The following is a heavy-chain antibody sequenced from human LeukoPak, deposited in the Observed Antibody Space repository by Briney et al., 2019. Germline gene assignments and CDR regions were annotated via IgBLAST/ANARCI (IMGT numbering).Heavy chain of an antibody. CDR2: ISRSSRYI. CDR1: GFTFSSYS. CDR3: ARDQFDAFDI. J-gene: IGHJ3*02. Sequence: RSRGSLRLSCAASGFTFSSYSMNWVRQAPGKGLEWVSSISRSSRYIYYADPVKGRFTISRDNAKNSLYLQMNSLRDEDTAVYYCARDQFDAFDIWGQGTMVTVSS. V-gene: IGHV3-21*01.